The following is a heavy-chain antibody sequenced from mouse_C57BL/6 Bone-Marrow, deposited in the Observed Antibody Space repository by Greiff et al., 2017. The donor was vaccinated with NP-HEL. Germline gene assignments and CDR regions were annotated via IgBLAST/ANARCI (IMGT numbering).Heavy chain of an antibody. CDR2: ISSGGRYT. D-gene: IGHD2-4*01. J-gene: IGHJ3*01. CDR1: GFTFSSYG. CDR3: ASPYDYDVAWFAY. Sequence: VQLQQSGGDLVKPGGSLKLSCAASGFTFSSYGMSWVRQTPDKRLEWVATISSGGRYTYYPDSVKGRFTISRDNAKNTLYLQMSSLKSEDTAMYYCASPYDYDVAWFAYWGQGTLVTVSA. V-gene: IGHV5-6*01.